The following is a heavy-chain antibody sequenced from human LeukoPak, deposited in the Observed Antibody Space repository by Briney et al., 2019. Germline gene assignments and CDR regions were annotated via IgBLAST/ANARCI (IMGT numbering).Heavy chain of an antibody. CDR3: AKEQVVSPPWVSYFDY. J-gene: IGHJ4*02. Sequence: GGSLRLSCVASGFTFSTYAMSWVRQTPAKGLEWVSVISGGGDITYYADSVKGRFTISRDNSENTVYLQMNSLRAEGTAVYYCAKEQVVSPPWVSYFDYWAQGTLVTVSS. CDR2: ISGGGDIT. D-gene: IGHD1-26*01. CDR1: GFTFSTYA. V-gene: IGHV3-23*01.